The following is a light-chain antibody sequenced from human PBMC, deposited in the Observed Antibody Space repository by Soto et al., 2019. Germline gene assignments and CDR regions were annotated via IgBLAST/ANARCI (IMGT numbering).Light chain of an antibody. V-gene: IGKV3-15*01. Sequence: EIVMTQSPATLSVSPGERATLSCRASQSVSSSLAWYQQKPGQAPRLLIYGISTRATGLPGRFSGSGSGTESTPTISSLQSEDLAVYYGQQYNNGPLTFGGGTKVEIK. CDR2: GIS. J-gene: IGKJ4*01. CDR3: QQYNNGPLT. CDR1: QSVSSS.